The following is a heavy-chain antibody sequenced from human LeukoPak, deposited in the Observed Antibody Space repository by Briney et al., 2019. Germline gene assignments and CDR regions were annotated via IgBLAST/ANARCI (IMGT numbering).Heavy chain of an antibody. CDR2: ISAGGGTT. V-gene: IGHV3-23*01. D-gene: IGHD6-19*01. Sequence: PGGSLRLSCAASEFTFSSYAMTWVRQAPGKGLKGVSGISAGGGTTYCADSVKGRFTISRDNSKKTVYLQMDSLRAEDTAVYYCAKDSSGWSHIYMDVWGKGTTVTVSS. J-gene: IGHJ6*03. CDR1: EFTFSSYA. CDR3: AKDSSGWSHIYMDV.